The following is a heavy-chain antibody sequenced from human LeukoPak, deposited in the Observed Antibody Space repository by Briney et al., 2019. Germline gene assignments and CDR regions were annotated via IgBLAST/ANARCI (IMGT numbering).Heavy chain of an antibody. D-gene: IGHD3-3*01. V-gene: IGHV4-4*07. Sequence: SETLSLTCTVSGGSISSYYWSWIRQPAGKGLEWIGRIYTSGSTNYNPSLKSRVTMSVDTSKNQFSLKLSSVTAADTAVYYCARELQLRFLEWLSTNRPPHYGMDVWGQGTTVTVSS. J-gene: IGHJ6*02. CDR2: IYTSGST. CDR1: GGSISSYY. CDR3: ARELQLRFLEWLSTNRPPHYGMDV.